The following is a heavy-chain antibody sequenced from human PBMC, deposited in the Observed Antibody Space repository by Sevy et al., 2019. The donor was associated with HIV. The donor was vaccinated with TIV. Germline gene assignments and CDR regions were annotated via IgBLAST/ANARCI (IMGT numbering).Heavy chain of an antibody. CDR1: GFTFRSYE. J-gene: IGHJ4*01. Sequence: GGSLRLSCAASGFTFRSYEFNWIRQAPGKGLQWISDISTGGAGGATIFYADSVKGRFTISRDNAKNSVFLQMNSPIAEDTAVYFCSTSRRDDYNYDFDYSGHGTLVTVSS. V-gene: IGHV3-48*03. D-gene: IGHD4-4*01. CDR2: ISTGGAGGATI. CDR3: STSRRDDYNYDFDY.